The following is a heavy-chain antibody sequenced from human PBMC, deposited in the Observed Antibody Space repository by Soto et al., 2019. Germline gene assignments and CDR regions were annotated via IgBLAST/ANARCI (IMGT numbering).Heavy chain of an antibody. CDR2: IKQDGSEK. Sequence: GGSLRLSCAASGFTFSSYWMSWVRQAPGKGLEWVANIKQDGSEKYYVDSVKGRFTISRDNAKNSLYLQMNSLRAEDTAVYYCARAPMARYCSSTSCYADWYFDLWGRGTLVTVSS. D-gene: IGHD2-2*01. CDR3: ARAPMARYCSSTSCYADWYFDL. V-gene: IGHV3-7*01. J-gene: IGHJ2*01. CDR1: GFTFSSYW.